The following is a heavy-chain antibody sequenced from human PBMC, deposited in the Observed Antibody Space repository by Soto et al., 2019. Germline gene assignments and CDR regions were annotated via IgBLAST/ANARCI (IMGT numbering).Heavy chain of an antibody. CDR1: GFTFSSYA. J-gene: IGHJ4*02. V-gene: IGHV3-23*01. Sequence: EVQLLESGGGLVQPGGSLRLSCAASGFTFSSYAMSWVRQAPGKGLEWVSAISGSGGSTYYADSVKGRFTISRDNSKNSLYLQMNSLRAEDTAVYYCAKDLYFGKAAAGSGDWGQGTLVTVSS. D-gene: IGHD6-13*01. CDR2: ISGSGGST. CDR3: AKDLYFGKAAAGSGD.